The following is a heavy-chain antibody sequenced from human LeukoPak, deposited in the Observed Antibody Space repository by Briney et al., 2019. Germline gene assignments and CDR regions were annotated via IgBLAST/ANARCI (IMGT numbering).Heavy chain of an antibody. V-gene: IGHV3-33*01. Sequence: GKSLRLSCTASGFPFSSYGMHWVRQAPGKGLVWVTVIWPDGSLKYYADSVKGRFTVSRDNSKNTVYLQMNSLRAEDTAVYYCARAYYYDTSATPDYWGQGTLVTVSS. CDR1: GFPFSSYG. CDR2: IWPDGSLK. D-gene: IGHD3-22*01. CDR3: ARAYYYDTSATPDY. J-gene: IGHJ4*02.